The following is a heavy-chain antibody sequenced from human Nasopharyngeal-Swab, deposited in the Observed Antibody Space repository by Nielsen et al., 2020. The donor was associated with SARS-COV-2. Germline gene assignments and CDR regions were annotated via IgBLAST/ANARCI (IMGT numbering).Heavy chain of an antibody. CDR3: ARHGTTVVTRSPGWFDP. D-gene: IGHD4-23*01. CDR2: IYYSGST. Sequence: SETLSLTCTVSGGSISSSSYYWGWIRQPPWKGLEWIGSIYYSGSTHYNPSLKSRVTISVDTSKNQFSLKVSSVTAADTAVYYCARHGTTVVTRSPGWFDPWGQESLVTVSS. CDR1: GGSISSSSYY. J-gene: IGHJ5*02. V-gene: IGHV4-39*01.